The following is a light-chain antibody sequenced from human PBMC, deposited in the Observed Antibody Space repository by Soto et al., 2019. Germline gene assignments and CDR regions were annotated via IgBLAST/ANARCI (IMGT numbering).Light chain of an antibody. CDR2: DVS. V-gene: IGLV2-14*01. Sequence: QSALTQPASVSGSPGQSITISCTGSSSDVGVYNYVSWYQQHPGKAPKLIIYDVSNRPSGVSNRFSGSKSGNTASLTISGLQAEDEADYYCSSYRTGSRVFGGGTQLTVL. CDR1: SSDVGVYNY. CDR3: SSYRTGSRV. J-gene: IGLJ7*01.